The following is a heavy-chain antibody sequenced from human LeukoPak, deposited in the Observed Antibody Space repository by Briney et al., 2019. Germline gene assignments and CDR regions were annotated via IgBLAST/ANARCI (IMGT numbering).Heavy chain of an antibody. D-gene: IGHD1-1*01. CDR1: GFTFRSHG. Sequence: PGGSLRLSCAASGFTFRSHGMHWVRQAPGKGLKWVAVIWYDGSNKYYADSVKGRFTISRDNSKNILYLQMDSLRAEDTASYYCARWGNEKTFEIWGQGTMVTVSS. CDR3: ARWGNEKTFEI. V-gene: IGHV3-33*01. CDR2: IWYDGSNK. J-gene: IGHJ3*02.